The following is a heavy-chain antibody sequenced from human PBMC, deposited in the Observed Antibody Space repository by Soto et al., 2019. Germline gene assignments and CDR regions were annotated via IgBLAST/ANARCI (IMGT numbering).Heavy chain of an antibody. J-gene: IGHJ6*02. Sequence: QVQLMQSGAEVKKPGSSVKVSCKASGGTFSTSAISWVRQAPGEGLEWVGGIMPVFATPDYAQKFQGRVTISADESTTTAYLELTSLTTADTAVYYCARDKDRQQLGGNYYCILDVWGQGTAITVSS. CDR3: ARDKDRQQLGGNYYCILDV. V-gene: IGHV1-69*12. CDR2: IMPVFATP. D-gene: IGHD3-3*02. CDR1: GGTFSTSA.